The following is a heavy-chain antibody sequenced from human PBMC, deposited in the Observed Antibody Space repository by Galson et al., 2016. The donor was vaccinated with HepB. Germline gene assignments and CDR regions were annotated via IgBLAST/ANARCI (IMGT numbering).Heavy chain of an antibody. CDR1: GFTFSSYG. CDR3: AKPRRYNHDALHI. CDR2: ISGSGTTT. Sequence: SLRLSCAASGFTFSSYGMHWVRQTPGKGLQWVSFISGSGTTTFYTDSVKGRFTISRDNSKSMLYLQMDSLRAEDTAVYSCAKPRRYNHDALHIWGQGTMVTVSS. D-gene: IGHD5-18*01. V-gene: IGHV3-23*01. J-gene: IGHJ3*02.